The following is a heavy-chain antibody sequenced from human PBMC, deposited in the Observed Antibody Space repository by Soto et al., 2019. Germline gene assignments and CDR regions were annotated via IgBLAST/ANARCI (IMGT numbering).Heavy chain of an antibody. CDR3: ARAPGYYDILTGPQK. Sequence: GGSLRLSCAASGFTFSDHYMDWVRQAPGKGLEWVGRTRNKANSYTTEYAASVKGRFTISRDDSKNSLYLQMNSLKTEDTAVYYCARAPGYYDILTGPQKWGQGTLVTVS. J-gene: IGHJ4*02. V-gene: IGHV3-72*01. D-gene: IGHD3-9*01. CDR2: TRNKANSYTT. CDR1: GFTFSDHY.